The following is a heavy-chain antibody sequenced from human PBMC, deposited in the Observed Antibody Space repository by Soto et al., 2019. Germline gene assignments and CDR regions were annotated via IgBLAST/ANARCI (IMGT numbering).Heavy chain of an antibody. J-gene: IGHJ4*02. CDR1: GITFSDYL. D-gene: IGHD6-13*01. Sequence: GGSLRLFCAASGITFSDYLMTCVRQAPGKGLEWVSYITSSGTTVYYADSVRGRFTISRDNAKSLLYLQMNSLRDDGTAVYYCARRSSNWAYYLDFWGQGTLVTVSS. CDR2: ITSSGTTV. V-gene: IGHV3-48*02. CDR3: ARRSSNWAYYLDF.